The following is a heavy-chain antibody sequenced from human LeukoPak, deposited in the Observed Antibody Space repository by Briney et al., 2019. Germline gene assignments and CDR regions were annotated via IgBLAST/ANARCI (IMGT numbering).Heavy chain of an antibody. J-gene: IGHJ5*02. CDR1: GFTFDNYA. CDR3: AKSSMIGTIFGA. Sequence: GRSLSLSCAASGFTFDNYAMHWVRQAPGKGLEWVSGISWNSGSIGYADSVKGRFTISRDNAKNSLYLQMNSLRAEDTALYYCAKSSMIGTIFGAWGQGTLVTVSS. D-gene: IGHD3-3*01. V-gene: IGHV3-9*01. CDR2: ISWNSGSI.